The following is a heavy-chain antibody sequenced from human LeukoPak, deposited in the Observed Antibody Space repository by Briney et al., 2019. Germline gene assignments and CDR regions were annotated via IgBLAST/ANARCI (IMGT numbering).Heavy chain of an antibody. V-gene: IGHV1-69*13. CDR1: GGTFSSYA. D-gene: IGHD6-13*01. CDR3: ARDLSPPMYSSSWSPNYYYYYGMDV. J-gene: IGHJ6*02. Sequence: ASVKVSCKASGGTFSSYAISWVRQAPGQGLEWMGGIIPIFGTANYAQKFQGRVTITADESTSTAYMELSSLRSEDTAVYYCARDLSPPMYSSSWSPNYYYYYGMDVWGQGTTVTVSS. CDR2: IIPIFGTA.